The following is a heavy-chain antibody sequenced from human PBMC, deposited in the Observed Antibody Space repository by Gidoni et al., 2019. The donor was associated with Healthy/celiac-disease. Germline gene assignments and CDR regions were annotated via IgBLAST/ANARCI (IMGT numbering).Heavy chain of an antibody. Sequence: QVQLVESGGGLVKPGGSLRLSCAASGFTFSDYYMSWIRQAPGKGLECVSYISSSSSYTNYADSVKGRVTISRDNAKNSLYLQMNSLRAEDTAVYYCSRRRGTVAVVGDAFDIWGQGTMVTVSS. CDR1: GFTFSDYY. V-gene: IGHV3-11*06. CDR2: ISSSSSYT. CDR3: SRRRGTVAVVGDAFDI. D-gene: IGHD6-19*01. J-gene: IGHJ3*02.